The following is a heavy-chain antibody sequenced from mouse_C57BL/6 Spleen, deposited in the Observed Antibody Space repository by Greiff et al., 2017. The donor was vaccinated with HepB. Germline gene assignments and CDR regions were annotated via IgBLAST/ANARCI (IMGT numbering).Heavy chain of an antibody. CDR2: IDPEDGET. CDR1: GFNIKDYY. J-gene: IGHJ4*01. CDR3: ARDYGSDYAMDY. Sequence: EVQLQQSGAELVKPGASVKLSCTASGFNIKDYYMHWVKQRTEQGLEWIGRIDPEDGETKYAPKFQGKATITADTSSNTAYMQLISLTTEDSAIYSCARDYGSDYAMDYWGQGTSVTVSS. V-gene: IGHV14-2*01. D-gene: IGHD1-1*01.